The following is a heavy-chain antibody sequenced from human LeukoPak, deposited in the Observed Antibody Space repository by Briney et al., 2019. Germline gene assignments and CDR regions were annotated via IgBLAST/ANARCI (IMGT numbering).Heavy chain of an antibody. CDR3: ARMKQPSSSGYGGNWVDP. Sequence: SETLSLTCAVYGGSFSGYYWSWIRQPPGKGLEWIGYIYYSGSTYYNPSLKSRVTISVDTSKNQFSLKLSSVTAADTAVYYGARMKQPSSSGYGGNWVDPGGQGTLVTVSS. CDR2: IYYSGST. V-gene: IGHV4-30-4*08. J-gene: IGHJ5*02. D-gene: IGHD6-13*01. CDR1: GGSFSGYY.